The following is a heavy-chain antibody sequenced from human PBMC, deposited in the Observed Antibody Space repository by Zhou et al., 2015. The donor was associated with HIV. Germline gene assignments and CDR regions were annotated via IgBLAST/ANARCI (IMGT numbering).Heavy chain of an antibody. CDR1: GGTFSGSD. V-gene: IGHV1-69*04. CDR3: ARPRTSYNWDYQFDY. J-gene: IGHJ4*02. CDR2: ITPMFDME. Sequence: LVQSGTEVRKPGSSVNVSCKASGGTFSGSDISWVRQAPGQGLEWMGSITPMFDMETYAEKFRARLTITVDKSTSAAYMELSSLRSEDTAVYYCARPRTSYNWDYQFDYWGQGTLVTVSS. D-gene: IGHD1-7*01.